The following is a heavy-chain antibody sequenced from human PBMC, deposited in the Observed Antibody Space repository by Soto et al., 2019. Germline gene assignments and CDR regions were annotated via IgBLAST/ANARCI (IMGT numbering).Heavy chain of an antibody. D-gene: IGHD1-26*01. Sequence: EVQLVESGGALVQPGGSLRLSCAVSGFTFSNSWMSWVRQTPGKGLEWVANINQDGSEKYYVDSVKGRFTISRDNAKNSLYLQRNSLRAEDTAVYYCARELIVGPAEYFQHWGQGTLVTVSS. J-gene: IGHJ1*01. CDR1: GFTFSNSW. CDR3: ARELIVGPAEYFQH. CDR2: INQDGSEK. V-gene: IGHV3-7*01.